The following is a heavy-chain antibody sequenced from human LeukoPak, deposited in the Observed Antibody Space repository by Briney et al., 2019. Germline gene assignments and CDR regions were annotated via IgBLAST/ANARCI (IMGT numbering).Heavy chain of an antibody. CDR1: GFNFTDHA. V-gene: IGHV3-43D*04. CDR3: ARDQYRDYGYYLDF. Sequence: GGSLRLSCAPSGFNFTDHAMHWVRQAPGKGLEWVCFTSWDGRAVDYASSVKGRFTISRDNDNKSLYLQMSSLTAADTAVYYCARDQYRDYGYYLDFWGQGTLVAVSS. CDR2: TSWDGRAV. J-gene: IGHJ4*02. D-gene: IGHD4-17*01.